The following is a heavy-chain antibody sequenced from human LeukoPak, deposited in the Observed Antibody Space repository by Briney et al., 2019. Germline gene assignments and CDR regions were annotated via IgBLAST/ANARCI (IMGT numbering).Heavy chain of an antibody. CDR1: GITFSNYA. CDR3: ATNYYDSSRAPSDY. Sequence: GGSLRLSCAASGITFSNYAMNWVRRAPGKGLEWVSTISGSGGSAYYVDSVKGRFTISRDNSRNTLYLQMNSLRAEDTAVYYCATNYYDSSRAPSDYWGQGTLVTVSS. J-gene: IGHJ4*02. V-gene: IGHV3-23*01. CDR2: ISGSGGSA. D-gene: IGHD3-22*01.